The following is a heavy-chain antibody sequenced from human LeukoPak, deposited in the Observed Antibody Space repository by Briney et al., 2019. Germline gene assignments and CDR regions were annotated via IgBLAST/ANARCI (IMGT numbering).Heavy chain of an antibody. V-gene: IGHV4-34*01. J-gene: IGHJ4*02. D-gene: IGHD2-21*01. CDR3: ARGQGIVDY. CDR1: GGSFSGYY. CDR2: INHSGST. Sequence: SETLSLTCAVYGGSFSGYYWSLIRQPPGKGLEWIGEINHSGSTNYNPSLKSRVTISVDTSKNQFSLKLSSVTAADTAVYYCARGQGIVDYWGQGTLVTVSS.